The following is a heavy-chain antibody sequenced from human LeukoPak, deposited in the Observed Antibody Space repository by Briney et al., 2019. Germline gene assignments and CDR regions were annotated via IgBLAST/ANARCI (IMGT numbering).Heavy chain of an antibody. Sequence: GGSLRLSCAASGFTFSDYYMSWIRQAPGKGLEWVSYISSSSTYTNYADSVKGRFTISRDNAKNSLYLQMNSLRAEDTAVYYCARDLSGTYYFDYWGQGTLVTVSS. J-gene: IGHJ4*02. V-gene: IGHV3-11*05. CDR2: ISSSSTYT. CDR1: GFTFSDYY. CDR3: ARDLSGTYYFDY. D-gene: IGHD1-26*01.